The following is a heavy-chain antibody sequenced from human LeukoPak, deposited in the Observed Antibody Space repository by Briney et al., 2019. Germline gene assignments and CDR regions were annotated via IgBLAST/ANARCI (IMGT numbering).Heavy chain of an antibody. CDR2: ISSSSTI. CDR3: SGGYYDSSGEIDY. CDR1: GFTFSSYS. D-gene: IGHD3-22*01. Sequence: GGSQRLSCAASGFTFSSYSMNWVRQAPGKGLEWVSYISSSSTIYYADSVKGRFTISRDNAKNSLYLQMNSLRDEDTAVYYCSGGYYDSSGEIDYWGQGTLVTVSS. J-gene: IGHJ4*02. V-gene: IGHV3-48*02.